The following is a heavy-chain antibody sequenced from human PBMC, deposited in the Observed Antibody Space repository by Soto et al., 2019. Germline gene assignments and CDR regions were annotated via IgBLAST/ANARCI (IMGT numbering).Heavy chain of an antibody. V-gene: IGHV4-4*02. CDR3: ARSPRSIAAGGIDY. Sequence: QVQLQESGPGLVKPSGTLSLTCAVSGGSISSSNLWTWVRQPPGKGLEWIGGIYHGGSTNYNPSLKSRVTISVDKPKHQFSLRLSSVTAADTAVYYCARSPRSIAAGGIDYWGQGILVTVSS. D-gene: IGHD6-13*01. CDR1: GGSISSSNL. J-gene: IGHJ4*02. CDR2: IYHGGST.